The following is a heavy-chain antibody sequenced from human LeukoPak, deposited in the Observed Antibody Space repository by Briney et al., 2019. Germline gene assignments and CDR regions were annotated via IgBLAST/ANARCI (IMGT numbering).Heavy chain of an antibody. J-gene: IGHJ4*02. CDR1: GGSISSGGYS. CDR2: IYHSGST. Sequence: PSGTLSLTCAVSGGSISSGGYSWSWIRQPPGKGLEWIGYIYHSGSTYYNPSLKSRVTISVDTSKNQFSLKLSSVTAADTAVYYCARVGIAAAGKGRNYLTYYFDYWGQGTLVAVSS. V-gene: IGHV4-30-2*01. CDR3: ARVGIAAAGKGRNYLTYYFDY. D-gene: IGHD6-13*01.